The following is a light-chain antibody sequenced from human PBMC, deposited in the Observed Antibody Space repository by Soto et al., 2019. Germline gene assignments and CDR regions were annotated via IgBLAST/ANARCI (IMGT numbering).Light chain of an antibody. J-gene: IGLJ1*01. CDR1: SSDVGGYNF. V-gene: IGLV2-23*01. CDR3: CSYAGSSTSV. CDR2: EGS. Sequence: QSALTQPASVSGSPGQSITISCTGTSSDVGGYNFVAWYQQYPGKAPKVMIYEGSQRPSGVSTRFSGSRSRNTASLTISGLPPEDEADYYCCSYAGSSTSVFGTGTQVTVL.